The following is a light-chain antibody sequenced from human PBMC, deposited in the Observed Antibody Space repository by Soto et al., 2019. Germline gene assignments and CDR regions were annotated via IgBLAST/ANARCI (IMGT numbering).Light chain of an antibody. CDR2: DAS. CDR3: QQRSNWPPN. J-gene: IGKJ5*01. V-gene: IGKV3-11*01. Sequence: EIVLTQSPSSLSLSPGEKATLSCRASQSVGSYLAWYQQKPGQAPRLLIYDASNRATGIPARFSGSGSGTDFTLTISSLEPEDFAVHYCQQRSNWPPNFGQGTRLAIK. CDR1: QSVGSY.